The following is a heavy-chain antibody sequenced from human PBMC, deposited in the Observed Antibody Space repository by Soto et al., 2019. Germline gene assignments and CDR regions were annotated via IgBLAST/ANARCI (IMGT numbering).Heavy chain of an antibody. V-gene: IGHV3-53*01. D-gene: IGHD1-26*01. J-gene: IGHJ6*02. CDR2: IYSGGST. Sequence: GSLRLSCAASGFTVSSNYMSWVRQAPGKGLEWVSVIYSGGSTYYADSVKGRFTISRDNSKNTLYLQMNSLRAEDTAVYYCASSPGGELPNYYYYYGMDVWGQGTTVTVSS. CDR3: ASSPGGELPNYYYYYGMDV. CDR1: GFTVSSNY.